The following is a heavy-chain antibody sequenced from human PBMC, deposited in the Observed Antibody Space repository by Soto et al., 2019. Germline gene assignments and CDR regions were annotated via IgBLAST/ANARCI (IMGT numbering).Heavy chain of an antibody. CDR2: MNPSDGST. CDR3: ARTITMVQGVGTWPGDY. V-gene: IGHV1-8*01. Sequence: GASVKVSCKASGYTFTSYDINWVRQATGQGFEWMGWMNPSDGSTSYTQKFQGRVTMTRDTSTSTVYMKLSSLTSDDTAVYYCARTITMVQGVGTWPGDYWGQGTLVTVSS. J-gene: IGHJ4*02. CDR1: GYTFTSYD. D-gene: IGHD3-10*01.